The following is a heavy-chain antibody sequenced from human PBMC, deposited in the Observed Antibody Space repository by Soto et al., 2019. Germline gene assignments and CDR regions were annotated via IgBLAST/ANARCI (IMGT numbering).Heavy chain of an antibody. V-gene: IGHV5-51*01. CDR3: VRVNSPSLPPWFDP. CDR1: GYAFAGYW. Sequence: GESLKISCKGSGYAFAGYWIGWVRQMPGIGLKWIGIIYCGDSQTKYNPSFQDQVIMSVDKSIHTAYLQWTSLKASDTAIYYCVRVNSPSLPPWFDPWGQGTQVTVSS. CDR2: IYCGDSQT. D-gene: IGHD4-4*01. J-gene: IGHJ5*02.